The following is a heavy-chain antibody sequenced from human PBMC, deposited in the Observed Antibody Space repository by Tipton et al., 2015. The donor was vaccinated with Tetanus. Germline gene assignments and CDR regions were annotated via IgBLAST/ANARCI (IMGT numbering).Heavy chain of an antibody. CDR3: ARDTLYYYDSSGFDY. CDR2: IWYDGSNK. J-gene: IGHJ4*02. V-gene: IGHV3-33*01. CDR1: GFTFSSYG. Sequence: SLRLSCAASGFTFSSYGMHWVRQAPGKGLEWVAVIWYDGSNKYYADSVKGRFTISRDNSKNALYLQMNSLRAEDTAVYYCARDTLYYYDSSGFDYWGQGTLVTVSS. D-gene: IGHD3-22*01.